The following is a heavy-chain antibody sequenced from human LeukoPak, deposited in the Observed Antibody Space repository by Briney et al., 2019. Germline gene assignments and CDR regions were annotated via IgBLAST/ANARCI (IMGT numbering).Heavy chain of an antibody. Sequence: ASVKVSCKASGYTFTSYDINWVRQATGQGLEWMGWMNPNSGNTGYAQKFQGRVTMTRNTSISTAYTELSSLRSEDTAVYYCATPAHCSSTSCYPIWDYWGQGTLVTVSS. D-gene: IGHD2-2*01. CDR2: MNPNSGNT. V-gene: IGHV1-8*01. CDR1: GYTFTSYD. J-gene: IGHJ4*02. CDR3: ATPAHCSSTSCYPIWDY.